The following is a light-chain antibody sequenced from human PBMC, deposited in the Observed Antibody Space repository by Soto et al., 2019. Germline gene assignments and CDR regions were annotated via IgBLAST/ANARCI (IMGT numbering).Light chain of an antibody. CDR2: AAS. Sequence: DIQMTQSPSSLSASVGDRVTITCRASQSISNYLNWYQRKPGKAPEFLIYAASSLQSGVPSRISGSGSETDFTLTISRLQPEDVATYYCQQSYSTPLPFGGGTKVEMK. J-gene: IGKJ4*01. CDR3: QQSYSTPLP. V-gene: IGKV1-39*01. CDR1: QSISNY.